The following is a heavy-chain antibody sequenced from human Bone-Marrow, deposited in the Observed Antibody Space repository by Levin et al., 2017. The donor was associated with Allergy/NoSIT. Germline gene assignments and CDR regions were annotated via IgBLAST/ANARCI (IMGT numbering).Heavy chain of an antibody. Sequence: GESLKISCGASGFTFSYYSMSWVRQAPGKGLEWVSTIDGTTPNIHYADSVKGRFTVSRDRFRNTVYLQMDSLRADDTAVYHCASWVGAHIDDWGQGALVTVSS. D-gene: IGHD1-26*01. J-gene: IGHJ4*02. V-gene: IGHV3-23*01. CDR2: IDGTTPNI. CDR1: GFTFSYYS. CDR3: ASWVGAHIDD.